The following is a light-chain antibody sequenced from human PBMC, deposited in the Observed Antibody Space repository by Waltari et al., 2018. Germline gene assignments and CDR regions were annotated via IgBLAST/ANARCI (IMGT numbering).Light chain of an antibody. CDR3: QSYDSLTGWV. J-gene: IGLJ3*02. CDR2: RST. V-gene: IGLV1-40*01. CDR1: RSNIGATYD. Sequence: QSVLTQPPSLSGAPGQRVTIPCTGSRSNIGATYDVHWYQQFPGTAPKLLISRSTKRPSGVPDRFSGSKSGTSASLAITGLQAEDGADYYCQSYDSLTGWVFGGGTRLTVL.